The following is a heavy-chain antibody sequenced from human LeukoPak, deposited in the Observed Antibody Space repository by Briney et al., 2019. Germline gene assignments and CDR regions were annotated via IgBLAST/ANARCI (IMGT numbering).Heavy chain of an antibody. CDR2: IHNSGS. CDR1: GSSISPYY. J-gene: IGHJ3*01. D-gene: IGHD2-21*02. CDR3: VRARDMAFDL. Sequence: SETLSLTCTVSGSSISPYYWSWIRQSPGKGLEWIGNIHNSGSIYNPSLKSRITISQDTSKNQVSLKLTAVTAVDTALYYCVRARDMAFDLWGQGTMVTVSA. V-gene: IGHV4-59*01.